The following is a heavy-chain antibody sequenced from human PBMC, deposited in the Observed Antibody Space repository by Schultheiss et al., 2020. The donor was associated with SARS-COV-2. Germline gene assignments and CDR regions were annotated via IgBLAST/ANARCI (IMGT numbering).Heavy chain of an antibody. J-gene: IGHJ4*02. V-gene: IGHV4-31*03. Sequence: SQTLSLTCTVSGGSISSSSYYWSWIRQHPGKGLEWIGYIYYSGSTYYNPSLKSRVTISVDTSKNQFSLKLSSVTAADTAVYYCARERSSIAARRFDYWGQGTLVTVS. D-gene: IGHD6-6*01. CDR2: IYYSGST. CDR1: GGSISSSSYY. CDR3: ARERSSIAARRFDY.